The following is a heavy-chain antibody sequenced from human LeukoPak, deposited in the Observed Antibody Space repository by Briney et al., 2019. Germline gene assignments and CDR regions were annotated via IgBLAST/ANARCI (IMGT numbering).Heavy chain of an antibody. J-gene: IGHJ2*01. CDR3: ARVPKYFDL. V-gene: IGHV4-34*01. CDR2: INHSRST. Sequence: SETLSLTCTVSGGSISSYYWSWIRQPPGKGLEWIGQINHSRSTHYNPSLKSRVTISVDTSKNQFSLKLSSVTAADTAVYYCARVPKYFDLWGRGTLVTVSS. CDR1: GGSISSYY.